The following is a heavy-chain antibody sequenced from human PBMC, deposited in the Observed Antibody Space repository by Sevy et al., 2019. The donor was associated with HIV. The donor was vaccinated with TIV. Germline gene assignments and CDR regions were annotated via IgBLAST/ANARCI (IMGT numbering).Heavy chain of an antibody. Sequence: GGSLRLSCAASGFSFSTYWMSWVRQAPGKGLEWVANIKEDGSETFHVDSVKGRFTISRDNAKNSLFLQLSSLRAEDTAVYYCARGYYGLGTDYAEYTNFDHWGQGTLVTVSS. CDR1: GFSFSTYW. CDR3: ARGYYGLGTDYAEYTNFDH. CDR2: IKEDGSET. D-gene: IGHD3-10*01. V-gene: IGHV3-7*01. J-gene: IGHJ4*02.